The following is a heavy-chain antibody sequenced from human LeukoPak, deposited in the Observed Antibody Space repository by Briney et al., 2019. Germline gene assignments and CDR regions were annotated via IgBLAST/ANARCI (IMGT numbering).Heavy chain of an antibody. Sequence: GESLKISCKGSGYSFTNYWIAWVRQMPGKGLEWMGIFYPGDSDTRYSPSFQGQVTISADKSISTAYLQWSSLKASDTPMYYCARQSVTTRPFNYYYGMDVWGQGTTVTVSS. CDR3: ARQSVTTRPFNYYYGMDV. CDR1: GYSFTNYW. CDR2: FYPGDSDT. J-gene: IGHJ6*02. D-gene: IGHD4-17*01. V-gene: IGHV5-51*01.